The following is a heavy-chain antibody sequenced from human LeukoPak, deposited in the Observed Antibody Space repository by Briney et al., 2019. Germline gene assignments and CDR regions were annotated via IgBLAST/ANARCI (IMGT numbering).Heavy chain of an antibody. Sequence: SETLSLTCTVSGGSISSGPYYWGWIRQPPGKGLEWIGNTYYGENTYYNPSLKSRVTISIDTSKNQFYLKLSSLTAADTAVYYCARRDDSSGYHKIFDYWGPGTLVTVSS. J-gene: IGHJ4*02. V-gene: IGHV4-39*01. CDR3: ARRDDSSGYHKIFDY. CDR1: GGSISSGPYY. CDR2: TYYGENT. D-gene: IGHD3-22*01.